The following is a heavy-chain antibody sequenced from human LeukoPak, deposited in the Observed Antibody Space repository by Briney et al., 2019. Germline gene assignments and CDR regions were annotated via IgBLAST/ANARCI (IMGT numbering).Heavy chain of an antibody. CDR3: ARARRLYDSSGYYPRGYFDY. CDR2: ISAYNGNT. D-gene: IGHD3-22*01. CDR1: GYTFTIYG. Sequence: ASVKVSFTASGYTFTIYGISWVRQAPGQGLEWMGWISAYNGNTNYAQKLQGRVTITTDESTSTAYMELSSLRSEDTAVYYCARARRLYDSSGYYPRGYFDYWGQGTLVTVSS. V-gene: IGHV1-18*01. J-gene: IGHJ4*02.